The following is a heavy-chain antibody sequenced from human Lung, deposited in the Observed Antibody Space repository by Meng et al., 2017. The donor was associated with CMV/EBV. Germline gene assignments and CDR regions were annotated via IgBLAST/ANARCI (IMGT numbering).Heavy chain of an antibody. CDR1: GYTFTDYG. Sequence: ASVXVSXXASGYTFTDYGISWVRQAPGQGLEWMGWISAYNGDTNYARNLRGRVTMTTDTSTTTAYMELRSLRSDDTAVYYCARDLQYCGSTSCYDDCFDPWGQGXLVTVSS. CDR2: ISAYNGDT. J-gene: IGHJ5*02. CDR3: ARDLQYCGSTSCYDDCFDP. V-gene: IGHV1-18*01. D-gene: IGHD2-2*01.